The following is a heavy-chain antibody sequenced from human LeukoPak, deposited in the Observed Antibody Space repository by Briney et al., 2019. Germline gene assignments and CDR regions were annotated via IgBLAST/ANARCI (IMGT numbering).Heavy chain of an antibody. Sequence: GGSLRLSCAASGFTFSSYSMNWVRQAPGKGLEWVANIKQDGSEKYYVDSVKGRFTISRDNAKNSLYLQMNSLRAEDTAVYYCARVDGGYFNYWGQGTLVTVSS. CDR2: IKQDGSEK. CDR1: GFTFSSYS. J-gene: IGHJ4*02. V-gene: IGHV3-7*01. CDR3: ARVDGGYFNY. D-gene: IGHD2-15*01.